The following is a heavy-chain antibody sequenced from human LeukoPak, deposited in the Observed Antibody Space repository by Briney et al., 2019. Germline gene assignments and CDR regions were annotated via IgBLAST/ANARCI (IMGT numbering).Heavy chain of an antibody. V-gene: IGHV1-18*01. CDR1: GYTFTSYG. J-gene: IGHJ6*02. Sequence: ASVKVSCKASGYTFTSYGISWVRQAPGQGLEWMGWISAYNGNTNYAQKLQGRVTMTTDTSTSTAYMELRSLRSDGTAVYYCARDLVVVVAANSYYYYGMDVWGQGTTVTVSS. CDR2: ISAYNGNT. CDR3: ARDLVVVVAANSYYYYGMDV. D-gene: IGHD2-15*01.